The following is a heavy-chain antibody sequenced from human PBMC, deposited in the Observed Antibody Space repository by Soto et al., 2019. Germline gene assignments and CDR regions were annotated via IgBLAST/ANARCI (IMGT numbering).Heavy chain of an antibody. V-gene: IGHV3-73*01. CDR3: TRHSVDY. J-gene: IGHJ4*02. CDR2: IRAKAYSYAT. Sequence: SGGGLVQPGGSLKLSCAASGFTFSDAALHWVRQASGKGLEWVGRIRAKAYSYATAYAASVKGRFTISRDDSKNTAYLQMNSLKTEDTAVYYCTRHSVDYWGQGTLVTVSS. CDR1: GFTFSDAA.